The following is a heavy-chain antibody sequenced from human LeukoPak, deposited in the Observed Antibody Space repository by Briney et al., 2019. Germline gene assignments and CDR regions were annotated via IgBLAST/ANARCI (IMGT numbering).Heavy chain of an antibody. V-gene: IGHV3-21*04. CDR3: AKDSYGSVRSGYFDY. Sequence: PGGSLRLSCAGSGFTLSSYSINWVRQAPGKGLEWVSSISSSSSYIYYADSVKGRFTISRDNAKNSLYLQMNSLRAEDTALYYCAKDSYGSVRSGYFDYWGQGTLVTVSS. CDR1: GFTLSSYS. D-gene: IGHD3-10*01. J-gene: IGHJ4*02. CDR2: ISSSSSYI.